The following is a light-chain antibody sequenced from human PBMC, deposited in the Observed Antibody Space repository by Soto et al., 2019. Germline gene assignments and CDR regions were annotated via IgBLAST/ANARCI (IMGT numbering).Light chain of an antibody. Sequence: EIVLTQSPGTLSLYPGERATVSCRASQSVSSSYLAWYQQKPGQAPRLLIYGTSSRATGIPDRFSGSGSGTDFTLTFSRLEPEDFAVYYCHQYASSPITFGQGTRLEI. CDR1: QSVSSSY. CDR3: HQYASSPIT. V-gene: IGKV3-20*01. CDR2: GTS. J-gene: IGKJ5*01.